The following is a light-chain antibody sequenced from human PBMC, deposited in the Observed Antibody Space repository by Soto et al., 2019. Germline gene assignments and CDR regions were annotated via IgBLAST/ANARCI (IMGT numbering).Light chain of an antibody. CDR1: QSVSSSQ. CDR2: GAS. Sequence: EIVLTQSPVTLSLSPGERATLSCRASQSVSSSQLAWYQQKPGQAPRLLIYGASSRATGIPDRFSGSGSGTDFTLTISSLEPEDFAVYYCQQHSHWPPWTFGQGTKVDIK. J-gene: IGKJ1*01. V-gene: IGKV3D-20*02. CDR3: QQHSHWPPWT.